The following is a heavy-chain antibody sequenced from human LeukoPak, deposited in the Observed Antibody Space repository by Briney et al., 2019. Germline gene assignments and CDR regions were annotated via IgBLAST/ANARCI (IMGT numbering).Heavy chain of an antibody. D-gene: IGHD3-22*01. Sequence: PGGSLRLSCAASGFTFDDYGMSWVRQAPGKGLEWVSGINWNGDSTGYADSVKGRFTISRDNAKNSLYLQMNSLRAEDTALYYCARDGNYYDSSGYYLFDYWGQGTLVTVSS. V-gene: IGHV3-20*04. CDR3: ARDGNYYDSSGYYLFDY. CDR1: GFTFDDYG. CDR2: INWNGDST. J-gene: IGHJ4*02.